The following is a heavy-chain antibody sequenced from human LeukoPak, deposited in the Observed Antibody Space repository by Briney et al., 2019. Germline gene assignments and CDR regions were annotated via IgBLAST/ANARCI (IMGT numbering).Heavy chain of an antibody. CDR2: IRSSPSAI. Sequence: HPRGSLRLSCAASGFTFNTYSMNWVRQAPGKGLEWLAYIRSSPSAIYYADSVMGRFTISTDIAGNSLYLQMNSLRGEDTAVYYCVRDRFFSFDYWGQGTVVTVSS. CDR3: VRDRFFSFDY. J-gene: IGHJ4*02. V-gene: IGHV3-48*01. CDR1: GFTFNTYS.